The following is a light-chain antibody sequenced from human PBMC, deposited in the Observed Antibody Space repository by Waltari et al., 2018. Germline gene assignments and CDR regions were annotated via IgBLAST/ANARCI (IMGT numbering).Light chain of an antibody. J-gene: IGKJ4*01. CDR3: QQYCSSPQT. CDR1: QSVRSTY. V-gene: IGKV3-20*01. Sequence: EIVLTQSPGTLSLSPGERATLSCRASQSVRSTYLAWYQQKPGQAPRLLSYASSRATGIPDRFSGSGSGTDFTLTSSRLEPEDFAVYYCQQYCSSPQTFGGGTKVEIK. CDR2: AS.